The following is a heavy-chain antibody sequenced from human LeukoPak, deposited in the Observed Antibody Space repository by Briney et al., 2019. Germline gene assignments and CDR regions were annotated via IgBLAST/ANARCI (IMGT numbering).Heavy chain of an antibody. Sequence: PGKSLRLSCAASGFTFNSYAIHWVRQAPGKGLEWMTVISYDGNDKYYADSVRGRFTISRDNSKNTLYLQMNSLRAEDTAVYYCAKDRDLAAAAYYFDYWGQGTLVTVSP. D-gene: IGHD6-13*01. CDR2: ISYDGNDK. J-gene: IGHJ4*02. V-gene: IGHV3-30-3*01. CDR3: AKDRDLAAAAYYFDY. CDR1: GFTFNSYA.